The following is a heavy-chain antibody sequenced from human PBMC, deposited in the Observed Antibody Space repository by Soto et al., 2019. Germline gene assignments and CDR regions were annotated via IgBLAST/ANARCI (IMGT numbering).Heavy chain of an antibody. D-gene: IGHD3-22*01. J-gene: IGHJ4*02. CDR2: VIPMFPKA. CDR1: GGTFISDA. V-gene: IGHV1-69*06. CDR3: ARCHSGSSGPGYLYS. Sequence: QVRLVQSEAEVKKAGSSVKVSCKASGGTFISDAVTWVRQAPGQGLEWMGGVIPMFPKANYAQKFQGRATITADKSTSTVYMELHSLKSEDTALYYCARCHSGSSGPGYLYSWGQGTLVTVTS.